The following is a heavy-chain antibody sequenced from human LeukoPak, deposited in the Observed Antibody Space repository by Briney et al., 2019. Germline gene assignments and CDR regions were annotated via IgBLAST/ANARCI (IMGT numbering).Heavy chain of an antibody. CDR3: AREATSRLVPASAGKDLDY. CDR2: SNPRGGGA. J-gene: IGHJ4*02. Sequence: GASVKVSCKASGYSFTSYYVHWVRQAAGQGLEWMGISNPRGGGANYAQTFQGRVTMTRDTSSNTIYMELSSLRSDDTAVYYCAREATSRLVPASAGKDLDYWGQGTLVTVPS. V-gene: IGHV1-46*01. D-gene: IGHD6-13*01. CDR1: GYSFTSYY.